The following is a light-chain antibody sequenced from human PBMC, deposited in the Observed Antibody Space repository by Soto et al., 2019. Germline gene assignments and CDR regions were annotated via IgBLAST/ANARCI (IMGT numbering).Light chain of an antibody. J-gene: IGKJ4*01. CDR3: QQRSNWPPLT. CDR2: DAS. CDR1: QSVSSY. Sequence: PGERATLSCRASQSVSSYLAWYRQKPGQAPRLLIYDASNRATGIPARFSGSGSGTDFTLTISSLEPEDFAVYYCQQRSNWPPLTFGGGTKVEIK. V-gene: IGKV3-11*01.